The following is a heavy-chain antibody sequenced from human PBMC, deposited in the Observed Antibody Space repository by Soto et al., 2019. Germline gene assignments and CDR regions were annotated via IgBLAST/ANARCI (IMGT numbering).Heavy chain of an antibody. J-gene: IGHJ4*02. D-gene: IGHD3-10*01. CDR1: GGSISSSNW. Sequence: PSETLSLTCAVSGGSISSSNWWSWVRQPPGKGLEWIGKIYHSGSTNYNPSLKSRVTISVDKSKNQFSLKLSSVTAADTAVYYCGRVYRVRETIIRYFDYWGQETRFTFSS. CDR3: GRVYRVRETIIRYFDY. CDR2: IYHSGST. V-gene: IGHV4-4*02.